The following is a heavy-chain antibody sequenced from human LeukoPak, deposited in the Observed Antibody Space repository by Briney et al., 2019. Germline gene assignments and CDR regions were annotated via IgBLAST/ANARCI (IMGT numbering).Heavy chain of an antibody. J-gene: IGHJ4*02. V-gene: IGHV4-34*01. Sequence: PSETLSLTCAVYGGSFSGYCWSWIRQPPGKGLEWIGEINHSGSTNYNPSLKSRVTISVDTSKNQFSLKLSSVTAADTAVYYCARAPLYTIFGVVMPFDYWGQGTLVTVSS. CDR3: ARAPLYTIFGVVMPFDY. CDR2: INHSGST. CDR1: GGSFSGYC. D-gene: IGHD3-3*01.